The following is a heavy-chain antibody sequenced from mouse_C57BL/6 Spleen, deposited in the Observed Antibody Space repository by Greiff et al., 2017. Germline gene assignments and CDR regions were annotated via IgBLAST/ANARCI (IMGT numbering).Heavy chain of an antibody. CDR2: ISDGGSYT. V-gene: IGHV5-4*01. CDR1: GFTFSSYA. D-gene: IGHD1-1*01. J-gene: IGHJ1*03. Sequence: EVQLVESGGGLVKPGGSLKLSCAASGFTFSSYAMSWVRQTPEKRLEWVATISDGGSYTYYPDNVKGRFTLSRDNAKNNLYLQMSHLKSEDTAMYYCARGGAGSSYWYFDVWGTGTTVTVSS. CDR3: ARGGAGSSYWYFDV.